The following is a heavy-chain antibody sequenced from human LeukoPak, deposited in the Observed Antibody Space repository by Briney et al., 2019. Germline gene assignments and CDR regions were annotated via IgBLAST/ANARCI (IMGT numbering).Heavy chain of an antibody. D-gene: IGHD3-22*01. CDR3: ARDGYYDSSGYYVSIYYYMDV. V-gene: IGHV3-48*04. CDR1: GFTFSSYS. CDR2: ISSSSSTI. Sequence: GGSLRLSCAASGFTFSSYSMNWVRQAPGKGLEWVSYISSSSSTIYYADSVKGRFTISRDNAKNSLYLQMNSLRAEDTAVYYCARDGYYDSSGYYVSIYYYMDVWGKGTTVTVSS. J-gene: IGHJ6*03.